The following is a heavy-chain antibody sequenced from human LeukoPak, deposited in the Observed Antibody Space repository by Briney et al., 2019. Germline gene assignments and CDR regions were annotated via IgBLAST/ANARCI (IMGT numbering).Heavy chain of an antibody. CDR1: GGSISSYN. J-gene: IGHJ4*02. CDR2: IYYSGTT. V-gene: IGHV4-59*01. D-gene: IGHD1-26*01. Sequence: LETLSLTCTVSGGSISSYNWSWIRQPPGKGLEWIGYIYYSGTTSYNPSLKSRVTISVDTSKNQFSLKLSSVTAGDTAVYYCARGPGSGTYWAFDYWGQGTLVTVSS. CDR3: ARGPGSGTYWAFDY.